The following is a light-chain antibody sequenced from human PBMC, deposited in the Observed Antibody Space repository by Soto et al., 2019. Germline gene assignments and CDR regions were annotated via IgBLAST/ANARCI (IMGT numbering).Light chain of an antibody. CDR2: DTS. CDR3: QRFNRWPLS. V-gene: IGKV3-15*01. Sequence: EIVMTQSPATLSVSPGERATLSCWASQSVGSTLNWYQQRPGQAPRLIIYDTSIRVTGIPARFSGSGSGTEFTLTIASLQSEDSGVYYCQRFNRWPLSFGGGTKVDIK. CDR1: QSVGST. J-gene: IGKJ4*01.